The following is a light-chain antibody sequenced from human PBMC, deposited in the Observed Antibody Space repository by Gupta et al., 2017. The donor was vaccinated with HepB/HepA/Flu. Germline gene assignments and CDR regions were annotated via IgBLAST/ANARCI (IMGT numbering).Light chain of an antibody. CDR3: QQRSNGHPSPT. V-gene: IGKV3-11*01. J-gene: IGKJ2*01. CDR2: DAS. Sequence: EIVLTHSPATLSLSPGERPTHSCRASQSVNSYLAWYKQKPGQAPKLLIYDASNGSTLIKARFSSSGCGTSFTLTIRSLEPEDSAVYYSQQRSNGHPSPTFGQGTKLEIK. CDR1: QSVNSY.